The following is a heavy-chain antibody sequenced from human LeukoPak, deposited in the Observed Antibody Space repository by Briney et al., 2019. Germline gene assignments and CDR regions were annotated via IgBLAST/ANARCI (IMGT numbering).Heavy chain of an antibody. CDR3: AAGYCSSTSCNFDAFDI. J-gene: IGHJ3*02. CDR1: GFTFSSYA. V-gene: IGHV3-30*04. CDR2: ISYDGSNK. D-gene: IGHD2-2*01. Sequence: GGSLRLSCAASGFTFSSYAMHWVRQAPGKGLEWVAVISYDGSNKYYADSVKGRFTISRDNSKNTLYLQMNSLRAEDTAVYYCAAGYCSSTSCNFDAFDIWGQGTMVTVPS.